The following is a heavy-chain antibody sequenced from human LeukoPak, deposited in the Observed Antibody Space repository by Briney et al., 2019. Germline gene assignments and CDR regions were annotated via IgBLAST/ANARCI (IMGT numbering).Heavy chain of an antibody. CDR1: GFTLSSYS. CDR3: ARDDYYYDSSGYSAGEDC. V-gene: IGHV3-21*01. J-gene: IGHJ4*02. CDR2: ISSSSSYI. D-gene: IGHD3-22*01. Sequence: PGGSLRLSCAASGFTLSSYSMNWVRQAPGKGLEWVSSISSSSSYIYYADSVKGRFTISRDNAKNSLYLQMNSLRAEDTAVYYCARDDYYYDSSGYSAGEDCWGQGTLVTVSS.